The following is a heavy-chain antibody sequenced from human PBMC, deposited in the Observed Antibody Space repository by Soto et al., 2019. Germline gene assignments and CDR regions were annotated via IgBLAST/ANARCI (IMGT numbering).Heavy chain of an antibody. CDR3: ARLFAYYDKEPGAFDI. CDR2: IYYSGTT. Sequence: QVQLQESGPGLVKPSQTLSLTCTVSGGSISDVDFYWSWIRQPPGKGLEWIGYIYYSGTTYFNPSLKTRVSISIDTARGQFSLQLDSVTAADTAVYYCARLFAYYDKEPGAFDIWGQGTMVTVSS. J-gene: IGHJ3*02. V-gene: IGHV4-30-4*08. D-gene: IGHD3-22*01. CDR1: GGSISDVDFY.